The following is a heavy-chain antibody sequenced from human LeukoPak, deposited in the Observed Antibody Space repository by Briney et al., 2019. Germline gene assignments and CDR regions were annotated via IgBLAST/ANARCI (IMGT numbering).Heavy chain of an antibody. V-gene: IGHV4-34*01. Sequence: SETLSLTCAVYGGSFSGYYWSWIHQPPGKGLEWIGEINHSGSTNYNPSLKSRVTISVDTSKNQFSLKLSSVTAADTAVYYCAILTVRGVKFLPRRPMDVWGKGTTVTVSS. CDR3: AILTVRGVKFLPRRPMDV. J-gene: IGHJ6*03. CDR1: GGSFSGYY. D-gene: IGHD3-10*01. CDR2: INHSGST.